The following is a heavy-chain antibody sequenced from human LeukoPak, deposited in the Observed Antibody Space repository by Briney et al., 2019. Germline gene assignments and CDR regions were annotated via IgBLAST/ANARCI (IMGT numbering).Heavy chain of an antibody. V-gene: IGHV3-7*01. CDR2: IKQDGSEK. Sequence: GGSLRLSCAASGFTFSSCWMNWVRQAPGKGLEWVANIKQDGSEKYYVDSVKGRFTISRDNAKNSLYLQMNSLRAEDTAVYYCARDWIWPQIDYWGQGTLVTVSS. J-gene: IGHJ4*02. CDR1: GFTFSSCW. D-gene: IGHD2-2*03. CDR3: ARDWIWPQIDY.